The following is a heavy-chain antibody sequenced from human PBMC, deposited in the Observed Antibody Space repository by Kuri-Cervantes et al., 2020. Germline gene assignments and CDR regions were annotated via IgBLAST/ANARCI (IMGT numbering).Heavy chain of an antibody. V-gene: IGHV1-18*01. CDR3: ANHDGSSWGNWFDP. Sequence: GESLKISCKASGYSFLHYAVAWVRQAPGQGLEWMGWITAYSGNTHYAQHLQGRVTMTADTFTSTAYLELRTLTSDDTAVYYCANHDGSSWGNWFDPWGQGTLVTVSS. CDR1: GYSFLHYA. D-gene: IGHD6-6*01. J-gene: IGHJ5*02. CDR2: ITAYSGNT.